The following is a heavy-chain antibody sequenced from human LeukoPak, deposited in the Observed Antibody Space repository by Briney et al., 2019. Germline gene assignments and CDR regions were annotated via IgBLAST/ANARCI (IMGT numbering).Heavy chain of an antibody. CDR1: GFTFSSYA. V-gene: IGHV3-23*01. J-gene: IGHJ5*02. CDR3: AKANYYGSGSYVSGWFDP. D-gene: IGHD3-10*01. Sequence: PGGSLRLSCAASGFTFSSYAMSWVRQAPGKGLEWVSAISGSGGSTYYADSVKGRFTISRDNSKNTLYLQMNSLRAEDTAVYYCAKANYYGSGSYVSGWFDPWGQGTLVTVSS. CDR2: ISGSGGST.